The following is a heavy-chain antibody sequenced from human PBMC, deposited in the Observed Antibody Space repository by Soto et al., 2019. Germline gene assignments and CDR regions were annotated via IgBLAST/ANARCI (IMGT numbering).Heavy chain of an antibody. J-gene: IGHJ5*02. D-gene: IGHD3-16*01. CDR3: ARLPFPWGWFDP. V-gene: IGHV3-11*01. Sequence: QVQLVESGGGLVKPGGSLRLSCAASGIVFSDYMSWVRQAPGKGLEWLSYISGSGRTINSADPVKGRFTISIDNATNSLYLQMNNVRTEDTAVYYCARLPFPWGWFDPWGQGTLVTVSS. CDR2: ISGSGRTI. CDR1: GIVFSDY.